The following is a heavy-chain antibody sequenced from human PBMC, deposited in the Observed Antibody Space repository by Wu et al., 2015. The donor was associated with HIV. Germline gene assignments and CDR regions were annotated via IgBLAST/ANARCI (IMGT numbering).Heavy chain of an antibody. CDR3: ARDRSVEEDYGDYEQYFDY. CDR2: INPNSGGT. J-gene: IGHJ4*02. V-gene: IGHV1-2*02. CDR1: GYTFTGYY. Sequence: QVQLVQSGAEVKKPGASVKVSCKASGYTFTGYYMHWVRQAPGQGLEWMGWINPNSGGTNYAQKFQGRVTMTRDTSISTAYMELSRLRSDDTAVYYCARDRSVEEDYGDYEQYFDYWGQGTLVTVSS. D-gene: IGHD4-17*01.